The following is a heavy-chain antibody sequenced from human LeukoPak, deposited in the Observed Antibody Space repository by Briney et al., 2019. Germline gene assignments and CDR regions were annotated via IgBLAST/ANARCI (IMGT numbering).Heavy chain of an antibody. CDR3: ARGLYGSGTYELDY. J-gene: IGHJ4*02. CDR2: ISGSSSPI. CDR1: GLTFSSYG. D-gene: IGHD3-10*01. Sequence: GGSLRLSCEASGLTFSSYGMSWVRQAPGKGLEWVSYISGSSSPIYYADSVKGRFTTSRDNAKTSLYLQMNSLRAEDTAVYYCARGLYGSGTYELDYWGRGTLVTVSS. V-gene: IGHV3-48*01.